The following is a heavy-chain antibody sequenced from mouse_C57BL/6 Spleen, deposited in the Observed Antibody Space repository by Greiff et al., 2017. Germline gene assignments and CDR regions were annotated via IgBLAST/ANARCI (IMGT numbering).Heavy chain of an antibody. D-gene: IGHD1-1*01. J-gene: IGHJ1*03. CDR2: IDPEDGET. V-gene: IGHV14-2*01. CDR3: ARSDYYGSSPWYFDV. CDR1: GFNIKDYY. Sequence: EVKLVESGAELVKPGASVKLSCTASGFNIKDYYMHWVKQRTEQGLEWIGRIDPEDGETKYAPKFQGKATITADTSSNTAYLQLSSLTSEDTAVYYCARSDYYGSSPWYFDVWGTGTTVTVSS.